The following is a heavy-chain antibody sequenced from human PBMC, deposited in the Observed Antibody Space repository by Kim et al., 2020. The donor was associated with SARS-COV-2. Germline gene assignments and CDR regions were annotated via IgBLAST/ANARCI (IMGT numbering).Heavy chain of an antibody. CDR3: ARVTMVRGVIISPFDY. CDR2: INHSGST. D-gene: IGHD3-10*01. J-gene: IGHJ4*02. Sequence: SETLSLTCAVYGGSFSGYYWSWIRQPPGKGLEWIGEINHSGSTNYNPSLKSRVTISVDTSKNQFSLKLSSVTAADTAVYYCARVTMVRGVIISPFDYWGQGTLVTVSS. CDR1: GGSFSGYY. V-gene: IGHV4-34*01.